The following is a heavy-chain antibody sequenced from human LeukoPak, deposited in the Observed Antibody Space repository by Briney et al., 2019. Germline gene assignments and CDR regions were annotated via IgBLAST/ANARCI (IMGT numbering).Heavy chain of an antibody. V-gene: IGHV3-48*02. CDR2: TSGSSSTI. CDR1: GFTSSTYW. D-gene: IGHD6-13*01. Sequence: GGSLRLSCAASGFTSSTYWMSWVRQAPGKGLEWVSYTSGSSSTIYYADSVKGRFTISRDNAKNSLYLQMNSLRDEDTAMYYCARGSGSSSWRIDYWRQGTLVTVSS. CDR3: ARGSGSSSWRIDY. J-gene: IGHJ4*02.